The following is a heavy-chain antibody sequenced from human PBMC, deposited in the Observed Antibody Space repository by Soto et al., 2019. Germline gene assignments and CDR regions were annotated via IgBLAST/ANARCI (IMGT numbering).Heavy chain of an antibody. Sequence: SETLSLTCTVSGGSISSSSYYWGWIRQPPGKGLEWIGSIYYSGSTYYNPSLKSRVTISVDTSKNQFSLKLSSVTAADTAVYYCARHRNGGSYLALFFDYGGKETLVPVP. CDR2: IYYSGST. CDR3: ARHRNGGSYLALFFDY. D-gene: IGHD1-26*01. CDR1: GGSISSSSYY. V-gene: IGHV4-39*01. J-gene: IGHJ4*02.